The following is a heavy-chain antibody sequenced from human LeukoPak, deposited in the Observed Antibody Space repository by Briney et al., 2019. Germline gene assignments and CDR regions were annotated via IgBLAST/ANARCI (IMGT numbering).Heavy chain of an antibody. CDR1: GGTISSSSYY. V-gene: IGHV4-39*01. CDR3: ERAPYYYHYMDV. Sequence: PSETLSLTCTVSGGTISSSSYYWGWIRQPPGKGLEWIGAIYYSGSTYYNPSLKSRVTISVDTSKNQFSLKLSSVTAADTAAYYCERAPYYYHYMDVWGKGTTVTVSS. CDR2: IYYSGST. J-gene: IGHJ6*03.